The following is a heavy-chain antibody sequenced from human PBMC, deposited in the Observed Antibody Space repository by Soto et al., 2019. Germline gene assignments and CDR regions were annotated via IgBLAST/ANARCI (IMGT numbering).Heavy chain of an antibody. Sequence: GGSLRLSCAASGFTFSYYYMSWIRQAPGKGLEWVSYISSSSSYTNYADSVKGRFTISRDNAKNSLYLQMNSLRAEDTAVYYCARDRISVDTAMALQTSYGMDVWGQGTTVTVSS. CDR2: ISSSSSYT. CDR1: GFTFSYYY. CDR3: ARDRISVDTAMALQTSYGMDV. D-gene: IGHD5-18*01. V-gene: IGHV3-11*06. J-gene: IGHJ6*02.